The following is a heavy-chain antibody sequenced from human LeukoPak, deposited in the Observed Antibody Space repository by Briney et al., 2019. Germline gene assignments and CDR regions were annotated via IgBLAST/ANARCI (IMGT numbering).Heavy chain of an antibody. Sequence: SETLSLTCTVSGGSISSHYWSWIRQPPGKGLEWIGYVYYSGSTNYNPSLKSRVTISVDTSKNQFSLKLSSVTAADTAVYYCARAGSGYYPFDYWGQGTLVTVSS. V-gene: IGHV4-59*11. J-gene: IGHJ4*02. CDR2: VYYSGST. D-gene: IGHD3-22*01. CDR3: ARAGSGYYPFDY. CDR1: GGSISSHY.